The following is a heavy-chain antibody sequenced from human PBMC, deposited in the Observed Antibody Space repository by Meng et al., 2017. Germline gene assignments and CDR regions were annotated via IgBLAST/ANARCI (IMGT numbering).Heavy chain of an antibody. CDR3: ATDLNWVVWDY. Sequence: EVQLVEARGGLIQPGGSLSLSCAASGFTFSTYNMHWVRQAPGKGLVWVSRINDDGSSTTYTDSVRGRFTISRDNAKNTLYLQMNSLRAEDTAVYYCATDLNWVVWDYWGQGTLVTASS. V-gene: IGHV3-74*01. CDR2: INDDGSST. CDR1: GFTFSTYN. D-gene: IGHD3/OR15-3a*01. J-gene: IGHJ4*02.